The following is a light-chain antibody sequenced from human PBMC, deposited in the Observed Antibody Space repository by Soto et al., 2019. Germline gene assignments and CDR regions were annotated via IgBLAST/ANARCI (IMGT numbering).Light chain of an antibody. CDR2: DAS. Sequence: EIVLTHSPATLSLSPGERATLYCRASQSVSSYLAWYQQKPGQAPRLLIYDASNRATGIPARFSGSGSGTDFTLTISSLEPEDFAVYYCQQRSNWPTFGGGTKVEFK. CDR1: QSVSSY. V-gene: IGKV3-11*01. CDR3: QQRSNWPT. J-gene: IGKJ4*01.